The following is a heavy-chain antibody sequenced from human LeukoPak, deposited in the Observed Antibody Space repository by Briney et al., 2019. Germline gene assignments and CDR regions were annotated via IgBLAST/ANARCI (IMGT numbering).Heavy chain of an antibody. CDR1: GYTFSDSG. D-gene: IGHD1-14*01. V-gene: IGHV1-18*01. CDR3: ARHRLLISYYYYYMDV. Sequence: ASVKVSCKASGYTFSDSGFSWVRQAPGQGLEWMGWISAYNGNTNYAQKLQGRVTMTTDTSTNTAYMELRSLRSDDTAVYYCARHRLLISYYYYYMDVWGKGTTITISS. CDR2: ISAYNGNT. J-gene: IGHJ6*03.